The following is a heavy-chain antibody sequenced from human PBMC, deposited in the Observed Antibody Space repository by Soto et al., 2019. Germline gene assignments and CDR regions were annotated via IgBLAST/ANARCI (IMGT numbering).Heavy chain of an antibody. D-gene: IGHD5-18*01. CDR2: IIPIFGTA. V-gene: IGHV1-69*13. Sequence: GASVKVSCKASGGTFSSYAISWVRQAPGQGLEWMGGIIPIFGTANYAQRFQGRVTITADESTSTAYMELSSLRSEDTAVYYCARGVQLWLPYYFDYWGQGTLVTVSS. CDR1: GGTFSSYA. CDR3: ARGVQLWLPYYFDY. J-gene: IGHJ4*02.